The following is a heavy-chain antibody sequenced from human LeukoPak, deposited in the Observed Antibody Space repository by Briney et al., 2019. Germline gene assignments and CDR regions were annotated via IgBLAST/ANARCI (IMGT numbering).Heavy chain of an antibody. CDR2: IDADGGSA. V-gene: IGHV3-74*01. Sequence: GGSLRLSCAASGFTFTNYWMYWVRQAPGKGLVWVSQIDADGGSATYADFVKGRFTVSRDNAKNILFLQMDSLRAEDTAVYYCARGGGYTYGTLSSWGQGTLVTVSS. CDR3: ARGGGYTYGTLSS. J-gene: IGHJ5*02. D-gene: IGHD5-18*01. CDR1: GFTFTNYW.